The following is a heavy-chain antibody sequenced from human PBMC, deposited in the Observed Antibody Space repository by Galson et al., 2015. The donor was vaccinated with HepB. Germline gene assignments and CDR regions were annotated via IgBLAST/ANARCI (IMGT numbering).Heavy chain of an antibody. CDR2: IYPGDSVT. J-gene: IGHJ3*02. CDR3: ARRNYYDSSGYYYADDAFDI. D-gene: IGHD3-22*01. CDR1: GYSFTSYW. Sequence: QSGAEMKKPGESLKISCKGSGYSFTSYWIGWVRQMPGKGLEWMGIIYPGDSVTRYSPSFQGQVTISADKSISTAYLQWSSLKASDTAMYYCARRNYYDSSGYYYADDAFDIWGQGTMVTVSS. V-gene: IGHV5-51*01.